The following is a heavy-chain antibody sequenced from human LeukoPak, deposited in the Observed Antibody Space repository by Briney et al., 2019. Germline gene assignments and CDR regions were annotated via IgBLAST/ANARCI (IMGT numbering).Heavy chain of an antibody. D-gene: IGHD5-18*01. CDR3: ASMGAIRGYSYGSTPTLGNEFDY. Sequence: SETLSLTCTVSSGSISSGDYYWTWIRQPPGKGLEWIGYIYHSESTYYNPSLKSRVTISVDTSKNQFSLKLSSVTAADTAVYYCASMGAIRGYSYGSTPTLGNEFDYWGQGTLVTVSS. CDR1: SGSISSGDYY. J-gene: IGHJ4*02. V-gene: IGHV4-30-2*01. CDR2: IYHSEST.